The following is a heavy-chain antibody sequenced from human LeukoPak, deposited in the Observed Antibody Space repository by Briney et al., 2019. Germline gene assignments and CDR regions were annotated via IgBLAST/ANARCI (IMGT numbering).Heavy chain of an antibody. J-gene: IGHJ4*02. CDR3: ASFLAATDFDY. CDR1: GLTVSSNY. V-gene: IGHV3-66*02. D-gene: IGHD2-15*01. Sequence: GGSLRLSCAASGLTVSSNYMSWVRQAPGKGLEWVSVIYSGGSTYYADSVKGRFTISRDNSKNALYLQMNSLRAEDTAVYYCASFLAATDFDYWGQGTLVTVSS. CDR2: IYSGGST.